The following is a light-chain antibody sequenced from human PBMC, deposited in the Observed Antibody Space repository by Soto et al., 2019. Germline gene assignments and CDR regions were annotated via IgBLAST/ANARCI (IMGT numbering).Light chain of an antibody. CDR3: QTWGTGIIGV. Sequence: QPVLTQSPSASASLGASVKITCTLSSGHSSYAIAWHQQQPEKGPRYLMKLNSDGSHSKGDGIPDRFSGSSSGAERYLTISSLQSEDEADYYCQTWGTGIIGVFGGGTKLTVL. CDR2: LNSDGSH. J-gene: IGLJ3*02. CDR1: SGHSSYA. V-gene: IGLV4-69*01.